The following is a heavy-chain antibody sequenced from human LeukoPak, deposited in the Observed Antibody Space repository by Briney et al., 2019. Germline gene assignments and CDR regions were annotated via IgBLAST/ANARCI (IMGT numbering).Heavy chain of an antibody. D-gene: IGHD5-18*01. J-gene: IGHJ4*02. CDR1: GFTFSSYG. CDR3: AKDFVGGYSYGYRENTPFDY. Sequence: GGSLRLSCAASGFTFSSYGMHWVRQAPGKGLEWAAFIRYDGSNKYYADSVKGRFTISRDNSKNTLYLQMNSLRAEDTAVYYCAKDFVGGYSYGYRENTPFDYWGQGTLVTVSS. V-gene: IGHV3-30*02. CDR2: IRYDGSNK.